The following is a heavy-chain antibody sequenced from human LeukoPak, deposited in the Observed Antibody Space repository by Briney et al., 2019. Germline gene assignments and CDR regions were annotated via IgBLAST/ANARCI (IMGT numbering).Heavy chain of an antibody. V-gene: IGHV3-20*04. CDR1: GFTFDDYG. Sequence: SGGSLRLSCAASGFTFDDYGMSWVRQGPGKGLEWVSAINWNGDSTGYADSVRGRFTISRDNTKNSLYLQMNSLRAEDTALYYCARCSRSSTDCYSEFDIWGQGTMVTVSS. CDR2: INWNGDST. J-gene: IGHJ3*02. CDR3: ARCSRSSTDCYSEFDI. D-gene: IGHD2-2*02.